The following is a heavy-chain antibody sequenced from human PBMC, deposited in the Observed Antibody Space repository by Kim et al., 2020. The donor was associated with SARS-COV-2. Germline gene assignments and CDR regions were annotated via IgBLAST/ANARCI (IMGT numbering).Heavy chain of an antibody. CDR2: INAGNGNT. D-gene: IGHD3-10*01. CDR3: AREKVETGNEEYYYGSGSRTNYYYYGMDV. CDR1: GYTFTSYA. V-gene: IGHV1-3*01. Sequence: ASVKVSCKASGYTFTSYAMHWVRQAPGQRLEWMGWINAGNGNTKYSQKFQGRVTITRDTSASTAYMELSSLRSEDTAVYYCAREKVETGNEEYYYGSGSRTNYYYYGMDVWGQGTTVTVSS. J-gene: IGHJ6*02.